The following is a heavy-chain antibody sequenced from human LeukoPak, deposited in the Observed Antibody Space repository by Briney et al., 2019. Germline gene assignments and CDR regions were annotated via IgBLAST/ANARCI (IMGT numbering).Heavy chain of an antibody. CDR3: AKDAKAYYDSSGYYHS. J-gene: IGHJ4*02. Sequence: GGSLRLSCAASGFTFSSYAMSWVRQAPGKGLEWVSAISGSGGSTYYADSVKGRFTISRDTSRSTLYLQMNSLRAEDTAVYYCAKDAKAYYDSSGYYHSWGQGTLVTVSS. V-gene: IGHV3-23*01. CDR1: GFTFSSYA. D-gene: IGHD3-22*01. CDR2: ISGSGGST.